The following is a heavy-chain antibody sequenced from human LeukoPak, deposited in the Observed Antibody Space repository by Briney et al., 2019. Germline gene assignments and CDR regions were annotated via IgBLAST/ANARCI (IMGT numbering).Heavy chain of an antibody. J-gene: IGHJ4*02. CDR2: IYYSGST. Sequence: SETLSLTCTVSGGSISSGDYYWSWIRQPPGKGLEWIGYIYYSGSTYYNPSLKSRVTISVDTSKNQFSLKLSSVTAADTAVYYCARRGNWNYLDYWGQGTLVTVSS. V-gene: IGHV4-30-4*01. D-gene: IGHD1-7*01. CDR1: GGSISSGDYY. CDR3: ARRGNWNYLDY.